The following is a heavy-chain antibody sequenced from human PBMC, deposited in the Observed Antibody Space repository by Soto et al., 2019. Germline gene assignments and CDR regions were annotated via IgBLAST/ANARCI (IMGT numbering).Heavy chain of an antibody. CDR1: GDSFTNYW. D-gene: IGHD6-19*01. J-gene: IGHJ3*02. Sequence: EVQLVQSGAEVKKPGESLKISCKGSGDSFTNYWIGWVRQMPGKGLEWMGIIYPGDSDTRYSPSLQGQITISADKSITTAYLQWSSLKASDTAIYYCARLGIAVGPRGGFDIWGQGTMVTVAS. V-gene: IGHV5-51*01. CDR2: IYPGDSDT. CDR3: ARLGIAVGPRGGFDI.